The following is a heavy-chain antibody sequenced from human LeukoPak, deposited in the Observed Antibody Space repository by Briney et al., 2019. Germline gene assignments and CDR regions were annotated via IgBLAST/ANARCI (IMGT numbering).Heavy chain of an antibody. CDR3: AKGAHFDY. CDR1: GFTFSTFD. Sequence: GGSLRLSCAASGFTFSTFDMSWARQAPGTGLEWVSVIRARDSSTYYADSVKGRFTISRDNSKNTLYLQMNSLRAEDTAIYYCAKGAHFDYWGQGILVTVPA. J-gene: IGHJ4*02. V-gene: IGHV3-23*01. CDR2: IRARDSST.